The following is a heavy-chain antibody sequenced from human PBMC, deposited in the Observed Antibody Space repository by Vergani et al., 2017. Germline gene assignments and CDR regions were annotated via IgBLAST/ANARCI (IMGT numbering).Heavy chain of an antibody. D-gene: IGHD2-2*01. CDR1: GGSISSYY. V-gene: IGHV4-59*01. Sequence: QVQLQESGPGLVKPSETLSLTCTVSGGSISSYYWSWIRQPPGKGLEWIGYIYYSGSTNYNPSLKSRVTISVDTSKNQFSLKLSSVTAADTAVYYCARVWGYCCSTSCYQYYFDYWGQGTLVTVSS. J-gene: IGHJ4*02. CDR3: ARVWGYCCSTSCYQYYFDY. CDR2: IYYSGST.